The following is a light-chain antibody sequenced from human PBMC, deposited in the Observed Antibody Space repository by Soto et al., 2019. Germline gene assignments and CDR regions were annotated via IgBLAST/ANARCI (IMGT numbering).Light chain of an antibody. CDR3: MQALQTPWT. CDR1: QSLLHSNGYNY. Sequence: DIEMTQSPLSLPVTPGEPASISCRSSQSLLHSNGYNYLDWYLQKPGQSPKLLIYLGSNRASGVPDRFSGSGSGTDFTLKISRVEAEDVGVYYCMQALQTPWTFGPGTKVEIK. J-gene: IGKJ1*01. V-gene: IGKV2-28*01. CDR2: LGS.